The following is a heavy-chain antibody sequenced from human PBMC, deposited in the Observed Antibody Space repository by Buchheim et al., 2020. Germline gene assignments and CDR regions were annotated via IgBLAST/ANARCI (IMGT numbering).Heavy chain of an antibody. CDR3: AQELRPNDS. CDR1: TFTFSNHA. V-gene: IGHV3-23*04. Sequence: LLVESGGDLVQPGGSLRLSCAASTFTFSNHAMTWVRQAPGKGLEWVASIDISGANTYYADSVRGRFSISRDHSKTTFYLQLTSLRPDDTALYYCAQELRPNDSWGPGTL. J-gene: IGHJ4*02. CDR2: IDISGANT.